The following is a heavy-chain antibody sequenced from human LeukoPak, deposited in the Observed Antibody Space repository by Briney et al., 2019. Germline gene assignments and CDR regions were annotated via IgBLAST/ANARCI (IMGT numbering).Heavy chain of an antibody. D-gene: IGHD2-2*03. CDR3: ARDLMDIVVVPAAYGTNWFDP. CDR1: GYTFTGYY. CDR2: INPNSGGT. Sequence: ASVKVSCKASGYTFTGYYMQWVRQAPGQGLEWMGWINPNSGGTNYAQKFQGRVTMTRDTSISTAYMELSRLRSDDTAVYYCARDLMDIVVVPAAYGTNWFDPWGQGTLVTVSS. J-gene: IGHJ5*02. V-gene: IGHV1-2*02.